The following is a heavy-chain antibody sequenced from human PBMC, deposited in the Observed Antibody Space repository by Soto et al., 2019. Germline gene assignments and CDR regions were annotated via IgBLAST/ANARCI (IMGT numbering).Heavy chain of an antibody. V-gene: IGHV4-34*01. J-gene: IGHJ4*02. CDR3: ASGYSSPFDY. Sequence: SETLSLTCAVYGGSFSGYYWSWIRQPPGKGLEWIGEINHSGSTNYNPSLKSRVTISVDTSKNQFSLKLSSVTAADTAVYYCASGYSSPFDYWGQGTLVTV. CDR2: INHSGST. CDR1: GGSFSGYY. D-gene: IGHD6-13*01.